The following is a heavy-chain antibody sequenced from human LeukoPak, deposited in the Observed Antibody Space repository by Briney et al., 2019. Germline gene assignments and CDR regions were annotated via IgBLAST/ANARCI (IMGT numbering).Heavy chain of an antibody. V-gene: IGHV1-2*02. CDR3: ARDSNDSSGYYPDY. Sequence: ASVKVSCKASGYTFTGYYMHWVRQAPGQGLEWMGWINPNSGGTNYAQKFQGRVTMTRDTSISTAYMELSRLRSDDTAVYYCARDSNDSSGYYPDYWGQGTLVTVSS. J-gene: IGHJ4*02. CDR2: INPNSGGT. D-gene: IGHD3-22*01. CDR1: GYTFTGYY.